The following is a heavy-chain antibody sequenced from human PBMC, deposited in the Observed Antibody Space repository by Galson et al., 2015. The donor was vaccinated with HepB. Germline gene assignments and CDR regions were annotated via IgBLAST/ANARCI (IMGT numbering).Heavy chain of an antibody. J-gene: IGHJ4*02. CDR1: GFTFSSYA. CDR2: ISSNGGST. V-gene: IGHV3-64D*06. Sequence: SLRLSCAASGFTFSSYAMHWVRQAPGKGLEYVSAISSNGGSTYYADSVKGRFTISRDNSKNTLYLQMSSLRAEDTAVYYCVKPRSSSWYVGDYWGQGTLVTVSS. D-gene: IGHD6-13*01. CDR3: VKPRSSSWYVGDY.